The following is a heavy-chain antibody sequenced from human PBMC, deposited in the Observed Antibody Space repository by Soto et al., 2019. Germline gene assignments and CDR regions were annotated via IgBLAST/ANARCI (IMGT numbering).Heavy chain of an antibody. CDR3: ARGYPPGYYYDSSGPFGIDY. D-gene: IGHD3-22*01. Sequence: GASVKVSCKASGYTFTSYGISWVRQAPGQGLEWMGWISAYNGNTNYAQKLQGRVTMTTDTSTSTAYMELRSLRSDDTAVYYCARGYPPGYYYDSSGPFGIDYWGQGTLVTVSS. V-gene: IGHV1-18*04. J-gene: IGHJ4*02. CDR1: GYTFTSYG. CDR2: ISAYNGNT.